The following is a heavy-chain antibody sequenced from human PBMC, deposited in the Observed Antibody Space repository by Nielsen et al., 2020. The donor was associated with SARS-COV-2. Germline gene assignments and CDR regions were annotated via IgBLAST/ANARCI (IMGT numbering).Heavy chain of an antibody. CDR2: ISYDGSNK. CDR1: GFTFSSYA. J-gene: IGHJ4*02. Sequence: GGSLRLSCAASGFTFSSYAMHWVRQAPGKGLEWVAVISYDGSNKYYADSVKGRFTISRDNSKNTLYLQMNSLRAEDTAVYYCARGRYDIWGAFDYWGQGTLVTVSS. D-gene: IGHD3-9*01. CDR3: ARGRYDIWGAFDY. V-gene: IGHV3-30*04.